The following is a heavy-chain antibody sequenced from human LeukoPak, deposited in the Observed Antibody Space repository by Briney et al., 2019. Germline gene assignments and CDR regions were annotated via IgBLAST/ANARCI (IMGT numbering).Heavy chain of an antibody. V-gene: IGHV4-38-2*02. CDR1: GYSISSGYY. CDR3: AREVSGYSSGWYVS. CDR2: IYHSGST. Sequence: SETLSLTCTVSGYSISSGYYWGWIRQPPGKGLEWIGSIYHSGSTYYNPSLKSRVTISVDTSKNQFSLKLSSVTAADTAVYYCAREVSGYSSGWYVSWGQGTLVTVSS. J-gene: IGHJ5*02. D-gene: IGHD6-19*01.